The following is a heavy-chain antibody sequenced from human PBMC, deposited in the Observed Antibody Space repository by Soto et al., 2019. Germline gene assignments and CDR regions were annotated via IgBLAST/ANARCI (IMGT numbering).Heavy chain of an antibody. J-gene: IGHJ4*02. V-gene: IGHV3-11*06. CDR2: ISSSGTYT. Sequence: GGSLRLSCAASGFTVSDYYMSWLRQAPGKGLEWVSFISSSGTYTNYADSVKGRFTISRDNANNSLYLQMNSLRAEDTAVYYCARGYYDSSGYYFFDYWGQGTLVTVSS. D-gene: IGHD3-22*01. CDR3: ARGYYDSSGYYFFDY. CDR1: GFTVSDYY.